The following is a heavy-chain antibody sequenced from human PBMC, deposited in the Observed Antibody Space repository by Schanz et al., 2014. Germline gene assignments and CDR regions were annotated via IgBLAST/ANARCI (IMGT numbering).Heavy chain of an antibody. CDR3: ARAKRFGDMDV. J-gene: IGHJ6*02. CDR2: ISPYTGNT. Sequence: QVQLVQSGDEVKKPGASVKVSCKTSGYTFTSYGINWVRQAPGQGLEWVGWISPYTGNTHYFDKREGRVTMTTDTSTSTAYMELRNLRSDDTAVYYCARAKRFGDMDVWGQGTTVTVSS. D-gene: IGHD3-10*01. CDR1: GYTFTSYG. V-gene: IGHV1-18*01.